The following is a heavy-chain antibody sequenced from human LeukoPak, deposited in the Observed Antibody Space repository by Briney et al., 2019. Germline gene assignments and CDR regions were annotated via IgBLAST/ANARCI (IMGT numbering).Heavy chain of an antibody. Sequence: GGSLRLSCAASGFTFSDYGMNWPRQAPGKGLEWVSSTPGSDNNIWYADSVKGRFTISRDNAKNLVYLQMKSLRAEDTAMYYCARDRGALQRGDAFDIWGQGTMVTVSS. V-gene: IGHV3-21*06. J-gene: IGHJ3*02. CDR3: ARDRGALQRGDAFDI. CDR2: TPGSDNNI. D-gene: IGHD5-18*01. CDR1: GFTFSDYG.